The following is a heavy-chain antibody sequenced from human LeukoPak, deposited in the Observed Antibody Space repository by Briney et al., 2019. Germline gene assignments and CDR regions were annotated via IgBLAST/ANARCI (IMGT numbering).Heavy chain of an antibody. D-gene: IGHD4-17*01. CDR3: ATDGAGDYLNH. CDR1: GYIFTELS. V-gene: IGHV1-24*01. Sequence: GASVKVSCKVSGYIFTELSMHWVRQAPGQGLEWMGGFNPEDGGTFYAQKFQGRVNMTEDTSTDTAYMELSSLSYDDTAVYYCATDGAGDYLNHWGQGTLVTVSS. J-gene: IGHJ4*02. CDR2: FNPEDGGT.